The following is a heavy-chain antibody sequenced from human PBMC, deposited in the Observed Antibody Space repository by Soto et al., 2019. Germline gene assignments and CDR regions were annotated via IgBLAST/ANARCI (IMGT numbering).Heavy chain of an antibody. Sequence: QVQLQESGPGLVKPSETLSLTCTVSGGSISSYYWSWIRQPPGKGLEWIGYIYYSGSTNNNPSLNSRVTISVDPSNNQFSLKLSSVTAADTAVYYCARAVAAGERWFDPWGQETLVTVSS. J-gene: IGHJ5*02. CDR1: GGSISSYY. V-gene: IGHV4-59*01. D-gene: IGHD6-13*01. CDR3: ARAVAAGERWFDP. CDR2: IYYSGST.